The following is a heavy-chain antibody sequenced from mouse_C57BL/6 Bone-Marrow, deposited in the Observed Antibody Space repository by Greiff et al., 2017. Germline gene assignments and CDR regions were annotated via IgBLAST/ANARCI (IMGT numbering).Heavy chain of an antibody. Sequence: VQLQQSGPELVKPGASVKISCKASGYAFSSSWMNWVKQRPGKGLEWIGRIYPGDGDTNYNGKFKGKATLTADKSSSTAYMQLSSLTSEDSAVYCCAREGLDYWGQGTTLTVSS. CDR3: AREGLDY. CDR1: GYAFSSSW. CDR2: IYPGDGDT. V-gene: IGHV1-82*01. D-gene: IGHD3-3*01. J-gene: IGHJ2*01.